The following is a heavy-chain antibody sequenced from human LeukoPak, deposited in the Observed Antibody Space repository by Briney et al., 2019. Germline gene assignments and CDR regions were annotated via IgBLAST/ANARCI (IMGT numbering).Heavy chain of an antibody. Sequence: GGSLRLSCAASGFTFSSYAMHWVRQAPGKGLEWEAVISYDGSNKYYADSVKGRFTISRDNSKNTLYLQMNSLRAEDTAVYYCARDPLGYCSSTSCYTWYFDLWGRGTLVTVSS. CDR2: ISYDGSNK. D-gene: IGHD2-2*02. CDR3: ARDPLGYCSSTSCYTWYFDL. V-gene: IGHV3-30-3*01. CDR1: GFTFSSYA. J-gene: IGHJ2*01.